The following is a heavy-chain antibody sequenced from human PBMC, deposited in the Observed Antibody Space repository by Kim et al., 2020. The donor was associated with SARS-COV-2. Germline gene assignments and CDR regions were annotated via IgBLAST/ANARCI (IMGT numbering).Heavy chain of an antibody. V-gene: IGHV3-30*18. CDR3: AKQGGIFELYTYYGMDA. Sequence: GGSLRLSCTVSGFTFNNYGMHWVRQAPGKGLEWVAFISYEGSKKQYLDSLRGRFTISRDYSKNTLYLQMNSLRAEDTAVYYCAKQGGIFELYTYYGMDAWGQGTPVTVSS. J-gene: IGHJ6*02. D-gene: IGHD2-15*01. CDR2: ISYEGSKK. CDR1: GFTFNNYG.